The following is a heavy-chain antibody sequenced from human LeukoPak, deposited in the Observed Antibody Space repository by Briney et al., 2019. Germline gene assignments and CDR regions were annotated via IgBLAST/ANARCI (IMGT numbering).Heavy chain of an antibody. V-gene: IGHV4-31*03. CDR1: GGSISSGGNY. D-gene: IGHD3-16*01. Sequence: SETLSLTCTVSGGSISSGGNYWSWIRQHPGKGLEWIGYIYYSGSTYYNPSLKSRVTISVDTSKNQFSLKLSSVTAADTAVYYCARVAHSSRGFWGIDYWGQGTLVTVSS. J-gene: IGHJ4*02. CDR2: IYYSGST. CDR3: ARVAHSSRGFWGIDY.